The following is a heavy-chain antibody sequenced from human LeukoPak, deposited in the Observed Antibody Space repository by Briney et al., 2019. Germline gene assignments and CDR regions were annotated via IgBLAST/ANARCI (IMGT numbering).Heavy chain of an antibody. Sequence: GGSLRLSCATSGFSFSDFSMSWVRQAPGKGLEWISTTNSGGTSTYYAESVKGRFTISRDNSKNTLYLQMSSLRVEDTAVYYCAKQSYARSLGEGGPGTLVSVSS. D-gene: IGHD2-8*01. CDR1: GFSFSDFS. J-gene: IGHJ4*02. CDR2: TNSGGTST. V-gene: IGHV3-23*01. CDR3: AKQSYARSLGE.